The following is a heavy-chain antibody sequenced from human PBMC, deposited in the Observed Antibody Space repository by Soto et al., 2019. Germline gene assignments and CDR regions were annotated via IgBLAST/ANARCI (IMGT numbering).Heavy chain of an antibody. CDR1: GFTFSRYG. CDR3: ERDRAPYSGYGDAFDM. CDR2: IGFDGNSK. D-gene: IGHD5-12*01. Sequence: QVQLVESGGGVVQPGRSLRLSCAASGFTFSRYGMNWVRQAPGKGLEWVAGIGFDGNSKYYADSVKGRLTISRDNSKSTLYVQMNSLRVEDTAVYYCERDRAPYSGYGDAFDMWGQGTMVTVSS. J-gene: IGHJ3*02. V-gene: IGHV3-33*01.